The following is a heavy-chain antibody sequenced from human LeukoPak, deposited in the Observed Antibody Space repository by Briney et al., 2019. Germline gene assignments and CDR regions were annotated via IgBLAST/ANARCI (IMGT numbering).Heavy chain of an antibody. V-gene: IGHV3-72*01. J-gene: IGHJ4*02. CDR1: GFTFSDHY. Sequence: GGSLRLSCAASGFTFSDHYMDWVRQAPGKGLEWVGRSRNKANSYSTTFGESVKGRFTISRDESENSLYLQLNSLRVEDTAVYYCAKDHLPGIVVAGRDYWGQGTLVTVSS. CDR3: AKDHLPGIVVAGRDY. D-gene: IGHD6-19*01. CDR2: SRNKANSYST.